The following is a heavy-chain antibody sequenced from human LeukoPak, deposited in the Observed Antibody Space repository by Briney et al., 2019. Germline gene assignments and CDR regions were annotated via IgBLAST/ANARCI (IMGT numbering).Heavy chain of an antibody. J-gene: IGHJ6*03. D-gene: IGHD3-10*01. Sequence: ASVKVSCKASGGTFSSYAISWVRQAPGQGLEWMGGIIPIFGTANYAQKFQGRVTITTDESTSTAYMELSSLRSEDTAVYYCARGSGMVRSPYMDVWGKGTTVTVSS. CDR1: GGTFSSYA. CDR3: ARGSGMVRSPYMDV. CDR2: IIPIFGTA. V-gene: IGHV1-69*05.